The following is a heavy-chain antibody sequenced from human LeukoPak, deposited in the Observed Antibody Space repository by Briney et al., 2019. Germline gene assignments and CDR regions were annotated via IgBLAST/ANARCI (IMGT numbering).Heavy chain of an antibody. CDR2: INPNRCGT. CDR3: ASYPPGGRSSGLYDILTGFGAFDI. Sequence: ASVKVSCKASGYTFTGYYMHWVRQAPGQGLEWMGRINPNRCGTNYAQKFQGRVTMTRETYIRTSHMELSRLRSDDTAVYYCASYPPGGRSSGLYDILTGFGAFDIWGQGTMVTVSS. V-gene: IGHV1-2*06. D-gene: IGHD3-9*01. CDR1: GYTFTGYY. J-gene: IGHJ3*02.